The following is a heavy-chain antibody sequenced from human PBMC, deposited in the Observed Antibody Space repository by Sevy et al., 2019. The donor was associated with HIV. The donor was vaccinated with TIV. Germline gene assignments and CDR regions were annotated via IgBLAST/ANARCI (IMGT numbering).Heavy chain of an antibody. CDR3: VRDRIAAAGGYFDY. V-gene: IGHV4-61*01. CDR2: ISYIGST. Sequence: SKTLSLTCTVSGASVSYGNYYWTWIRQPPGKGLEWIGYISYIGSTNYNPSLKSRVTISIDTAKNQLSLRLNSVTATDTAVYYCVRDRIAAAGGYFDYWGQGALVTVSS. CDR1: GASVSYGNYY. D-gene: IGHD6-13*01. J-gene: IGHJ4*02.